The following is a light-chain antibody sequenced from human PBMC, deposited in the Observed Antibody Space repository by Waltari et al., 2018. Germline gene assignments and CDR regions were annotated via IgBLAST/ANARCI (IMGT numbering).Light chain of an antibody. V-gene: IGLV2-8*01. J-gene: IGLJ2*01. Sequence: QSALTQPRSVSGSPGQSITISCTGTSSDVGRYNYVSWYQQHPGKAPKLLVFEVSQRPSGVPDRFAGSKSGNTASLTVSGLQAEDEADYYCTSYAGSNHNYVVFGGGTKVTVL. CDR2: EVS. CDR3: TSYAGSNHNYVV. CDR1: SSDVGRYNY.